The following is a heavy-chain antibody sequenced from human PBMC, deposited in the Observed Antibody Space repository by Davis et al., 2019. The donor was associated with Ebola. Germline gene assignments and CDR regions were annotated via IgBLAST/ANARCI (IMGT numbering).Heavy chain of an antibody. J-gene: IGHJ4*02. D-gene: IGHD2-2*01. CDR1: GFNFRSHY. Sequence: GESLKISCAASGFNFRSHYMSWVRQAPGKGLEWVANIKQDGSEKYYVDSVKGRFTTSRDNAKNSLYLRMNSLRAEDTAVYYCAKSSSSYFLDYWGQGTLVTVSS. V-gene: IGHV3-7*01. CDR2: IKQDGSEK. CDR3: AKSSSSYFLDY.